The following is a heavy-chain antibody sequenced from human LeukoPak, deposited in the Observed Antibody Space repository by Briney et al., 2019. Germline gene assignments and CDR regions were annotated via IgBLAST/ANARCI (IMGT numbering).Heavy chain of an antibody. V-gene: IGHV7-4-1*02. CDR1: GYTFTSYA. CDR2: IDTNTGNP. D-gene: IGHD3-22*01. Sequence: ASVKVSCKASGYTFTSYAVSWVRQAPGQGLEYMGWIDTNTGNPTYAQGFTGRFVFSLDTSVSTAYLQISSLKAEDSAIYFCANCYDSSGFFAYWGQGTLVTVSS. J-gene: IGHJ4*02. CDR3: ANCYDSSGFFAY.